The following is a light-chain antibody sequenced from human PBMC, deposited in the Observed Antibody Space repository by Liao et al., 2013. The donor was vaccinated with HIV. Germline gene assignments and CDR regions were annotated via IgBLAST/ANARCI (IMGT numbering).Light chain of an antibody. CDR2: HDT. J-gene: IGLJ2*01. Sequence: SFELTQPPSVSVSPGQTANITCSGDTWGEKSASWYQQRPGQSPLLVIYHDTRRPSGIPERFSGFNSRNTATLIIYETQAMDEADYYCQAWDRGVIFGGGTKVTVL. CDR1: TWGEKS. CDR3: QAWDRGVI. V-gene: IGLV3-1*01.